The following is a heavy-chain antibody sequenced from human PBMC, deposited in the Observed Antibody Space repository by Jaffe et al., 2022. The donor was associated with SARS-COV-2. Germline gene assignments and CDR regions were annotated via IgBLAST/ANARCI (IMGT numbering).Heavy chain of an antibody. CDR1: GFTFSIYA. V-gene: IGHV3-64*01. Sequence: EVQLVESGGGLVQPGGSLRLSCAASGFTFSIYAIHWVRQAPGKGLEYVSAITSNGRTTYYANSVKGRFTISRDNSKNTLYLQMGSLRDDDMAVYYCARTVGGTYGDWYFDLWGRGTLVTVSS. D-gene: IGHD4-17*01. J-gene: IGHJ2*01. CDR3: ARTVGGTYGDWYFDL. CDR2: ITSNGRTT.